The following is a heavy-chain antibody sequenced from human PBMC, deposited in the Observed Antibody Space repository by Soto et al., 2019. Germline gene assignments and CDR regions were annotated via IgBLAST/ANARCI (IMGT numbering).Heavy chain of an antibody. CDR3: AKDPARGVIRYYYGMDV. D-gene: IGHD3-10*01. CDR1: GFTFSSYG. V-gene: IGHV3-30*18. Sequence: QVQLVESGGGVVQPGRSLRLSCAASGFTFSSYGMHWVRQAPGXGLEWVAVISYDGSNKYYADSVKGRFTISRDNSKNTLYLQMNSLRAEDTAVYYCAKDPARGVIRYYYGMDVWGQGTTVTVSS. J-gene: IGHJ6*02. CDR2: ISYDGSNK.